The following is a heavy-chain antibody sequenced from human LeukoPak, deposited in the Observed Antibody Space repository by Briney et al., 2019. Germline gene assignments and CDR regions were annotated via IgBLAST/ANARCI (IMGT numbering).Heavy chain of an antibody. D-gene: IGHD3-9*01. CDR1: GGSFSGYY. CDR3: AREEFDILTGYYQY. V-gene: IGHV4-34*01. Sequence: PSETLSLTCAVYGGSFSGYYWRWIRQPPGKGLEWIGEINHSGSTNYNPSLKSRVTISVDTSKNQFSLKLSSVTAADTAVYYCAREEFDILTGYYQYWGQGTLSPSPQ. CDR2: INHSGST. J-gene: IGHJ4*02.